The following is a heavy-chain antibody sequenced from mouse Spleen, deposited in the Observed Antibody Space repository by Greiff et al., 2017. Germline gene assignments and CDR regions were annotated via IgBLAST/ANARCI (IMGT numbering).Heavy chain of an antibody. J-gene: IGHJ2*01. D-gene: IGHD1-1*02. CDR3: ARGGMGGNPFDY. CDR2: ISSGSSTI. V-gene: IGHV5-17*01. CDR1: GFTFSDYG. Sequence: EVKVVESGGGLVKPGGSLKLSCAASGFTFSDYGMHWVRQAPEKGLEWVAYISSGSSTIYYADTVKGRFTISRDNAKNTLFLQMTSLRSEDTAMYYCARGGMGGNPFDYWGQGTTLTVSS.